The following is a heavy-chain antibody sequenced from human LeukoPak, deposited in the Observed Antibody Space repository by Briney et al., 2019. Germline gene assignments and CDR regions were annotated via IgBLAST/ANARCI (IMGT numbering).Heavy chain of an antibody. CDR1: GYSFTSYW. Sequence: PGESLKISCKGSGYSFTSYWIGWVRQMPGKGLEWMGIIYPGDSDTRYSPSFQGQVTISADKSISTAYLQWSSLKASDTAMYYCARRPQMGNYYYSYMDVWGKGTTVTVSS. CDR3: ARRPQMGNYYYSYMDV. CDR2: IYPGDSDT. J-gene: IGHJ6*03. D-gene: IGHD7-27*01. V-gene: IGHV5-51*01.